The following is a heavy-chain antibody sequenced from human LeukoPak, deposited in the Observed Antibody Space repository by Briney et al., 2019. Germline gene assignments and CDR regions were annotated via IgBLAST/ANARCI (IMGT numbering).Heavy chain of an antibody. CDR1: GYTFTSYG. V-gene: IGHV1-18*01. Sequence: GASVKVSCKASGYTFTSYGISWVRQAPGQGLEWMGWISAYNGNTNYAQKLQGRVTMTTDTSTSTAYMELRSLRSDDTAVYYCARGAPIVVEGPEFDPWGQGTLVTVSS. CDR3: ARGAPIVVEGPEFDP. CDR2: ISAYNGNT. D-gene: IGHD2-2*01. J-gene: IGHJ5*02.